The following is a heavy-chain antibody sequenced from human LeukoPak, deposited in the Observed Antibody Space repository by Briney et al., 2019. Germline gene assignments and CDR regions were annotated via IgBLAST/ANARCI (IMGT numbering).Heavy chain of an antibody. D-gene: IGHD2-2*02. Sequence: ASVKVSCKASGGTFSSYAISWVRQAPGQGLEWMGGIIPIFGTANYAQKFQGRVTITTDESTSTAYMELSSLRSEDTAVYYCSRGSAKYQLLYGTREYWGQGTLVTVSS. CDR2: IIPIFGTA. CDR1: GGTFSSYA. J-gene: IGHJ4*02. CDR3: SRGSAKYQLLYGTREY. V-gene: IGHV1-69*05.